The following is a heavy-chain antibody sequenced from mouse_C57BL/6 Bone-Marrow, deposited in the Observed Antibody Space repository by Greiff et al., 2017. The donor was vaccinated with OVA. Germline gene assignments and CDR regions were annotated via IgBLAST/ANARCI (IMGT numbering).Heavy chain of an antibody. CDR1: GYAFTNYL. Sequence: VQRVESGAELVRPGTSVKVSCKASGYAFTNYLIEWVKQRPGQGLEWIGVINPGSGGTNYNEKFKGKATLTADKSSSTAYMQLSSLTSEDSAVYFCARSPYYSPFYFDYWGQGTTLTVSS. J-gene: IGHJ2*01. V-gene: IGHV1-54*01. D-gene: IGHD2-12*01. CDR2: INPGSGGT. CDR3: ARSPYYSPFYFDY.